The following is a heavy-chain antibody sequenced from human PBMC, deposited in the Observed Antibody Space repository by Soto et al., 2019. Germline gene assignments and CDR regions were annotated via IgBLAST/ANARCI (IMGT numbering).Heavy chain of an antibody. Sequence: EVQLVESGGGLVQPGGSLRLSCAASGFTFSSYWMHWVRQAPGRGLAWVSRINSDGSSTGYADSVKGRFTISRDNAKNTLYLQMNSLRAEDTAVYYCVRVRYCSGRICRALFDNWGQGTLVTVSS. CDR2: INSDGSST. J-gene: IGHJ4*02. D-gene: IGHD2-15*01. CDR3: VRVRYCSGRICRALFDN. V-gene: IGHV3-74*01. CDR1: GFTFSSYW.